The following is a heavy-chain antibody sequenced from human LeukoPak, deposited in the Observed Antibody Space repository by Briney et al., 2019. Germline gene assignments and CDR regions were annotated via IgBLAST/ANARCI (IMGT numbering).Heavy chain of an antibody. V-gene: IGHV1-8*01. D-gene: IGHD3-3*01. Sequence: EASVKVSXKASGYTFTSYDINWVRQATGQGLEWMGWMNPNCGNTGYAQKFLGRVTMTRNTSISTAYMELSSLRSEDTAVYYCARGGGDYDFWSGYYYFDYWGQGTLVTVSS. CDR2: MNPNCGNT. J-gene: IGHJ4*02. CDR1: GYTFTSYD. CDR3: ARGGGDYDFWSGYYYFDY.